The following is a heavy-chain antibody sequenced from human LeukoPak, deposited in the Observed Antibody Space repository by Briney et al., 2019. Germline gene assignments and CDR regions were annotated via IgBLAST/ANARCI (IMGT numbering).Heavy chain of an antibody. CDR3: ARDKSGDISFYGMDV. CDR1: GYTFTSYY. Sequence: ASVKVSCKASGYTFTSYYMHWVRQAPGQGLEWMGIINPSGGSTSYAQKFQGRVTMTRDTSTSTVYMELSSLSSEDTAVYYCARDKSGDISFYGMDVWGQGTTVTVSS. J-gene: IGHJ6*02. CDR2: INPSGGST. V-gene: IGHV1-46*01. D-gene: IGHD3-9*01.